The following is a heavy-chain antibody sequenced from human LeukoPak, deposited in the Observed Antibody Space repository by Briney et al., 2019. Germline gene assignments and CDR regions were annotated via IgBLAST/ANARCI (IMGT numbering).Heavy chain of an antibody. CDR1: GGSFSGYY. CDR3: ARSGFYYDSRGYFPTLDY. D-gene: IGHD3-22*01. Sequence: SETLSLTCAVYGGSFSGYYWSWIRQPPGKGLEWIGEINHSGSTNYNPSLKSRVTISLDTSRNQFSLKLNSVTAADTAVYYCARSGFYYDSRGYFPTLDYWGQGTLVTVSS. V-gene: IGHV4-34*01. CDR2: INHSGST. J-gene: IGHJ4*02.